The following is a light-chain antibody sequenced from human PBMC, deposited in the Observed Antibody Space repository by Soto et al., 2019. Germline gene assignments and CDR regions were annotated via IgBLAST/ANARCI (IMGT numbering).Light chain of an antibody. CDR3: QQYNDFPRT. V-gene: IGKV1-5*01. Sequence: DIQMTQSPFTLSASVRDRVTLPCRASQSISSWLAWYQQKPGQAPNLLIYQASSLASGVPSRFSGSGSGTEFTLTISSLQSDDSAIYYCQQYNDFPRTFGQGTKVDIK. CDR1: QSISSW. J-gene: IGKJ1*01. CDR2: QAS.